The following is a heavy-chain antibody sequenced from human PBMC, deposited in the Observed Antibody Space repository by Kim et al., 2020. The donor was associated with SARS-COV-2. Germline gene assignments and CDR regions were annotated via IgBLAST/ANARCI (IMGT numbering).Heavy chain of an antibody. J-gene: IGHJ5*02. D-gene: IGHD6-19*01. V-gene: IGHV4-61*01. CDR2: IYYSGST. CDR1: GGSVSSGSYY. Sequence: SETLSLTCTVSGGSVSSGSYYWSWIRQPPGKGLEWIGYIYYSGSTNYNPSLKSRVTISVDTSKNQFSLKLSSVTAADTAVYYCARAGWGPNWFDPWGQG. CDR3: ARAGWGPNWFDP.